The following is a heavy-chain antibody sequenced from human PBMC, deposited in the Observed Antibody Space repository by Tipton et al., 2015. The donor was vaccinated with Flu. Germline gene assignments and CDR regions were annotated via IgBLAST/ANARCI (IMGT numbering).Heavy chain of an antibody. CDR2: IYYSGST. J-gene: IGHJ4*02. V-gene: IGHV4-59*11. Sequence: TLSLTCAVYGGSFSSHYWSWIRQPPGKGLEWIGYIYYSGSTNYNPSLKSRVTISADTSKNQFSLKLSSVTAADTAVYYCARDYYDSSGYYYQDWGQGTLVTVSS. CDR1: GGSFSSHY. D-gene: IGHD3-22*01. CDR3: ARDYYDSSGYYYQD.